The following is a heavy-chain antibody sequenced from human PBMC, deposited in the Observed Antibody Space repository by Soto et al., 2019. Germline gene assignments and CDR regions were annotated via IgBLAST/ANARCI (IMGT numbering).Heavy chain of an antibody. Sequence: GGSLRLSCTASGFMFNDSAMTWVRQAPGQGLQWVASVSDNGGSRGGSYYADSVKGRFTISRDNSKNTLYLQLDSLTGADTAVYYCASAKAVVIAALGIWGQGTMVTVSS. V-gene: IGHV3-23*01. CDR2: VSDNGGSRGGS. CDR3: ASAKAVVIAALGI. J-gene: IGHJ3*02. D-gene: IGHD2-21*01. CDR1: GFMFNDSA.